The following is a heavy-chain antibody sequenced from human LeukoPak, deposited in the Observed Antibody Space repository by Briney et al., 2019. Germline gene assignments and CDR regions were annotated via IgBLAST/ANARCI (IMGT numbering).Heavy chain of an antibody. CDR3: ARDYGGNSGNFDY. CDR2: INPNSGGT. Sequence: ASVKVSCKASGYTFTGYYMHWVRQAPGQGLEWMGWINPNSGGTNYAQKFRGRVTMTRDTSTSTVYMELSSLRSEDTAVYYCARDYGGNSGNFDYWGQGTLVTVSS. J-gene: IGHJ4*02. CDR1: GYTFTGYY. V-gene: IGHV1-2*02. D-gene: IGHD4-23*01.